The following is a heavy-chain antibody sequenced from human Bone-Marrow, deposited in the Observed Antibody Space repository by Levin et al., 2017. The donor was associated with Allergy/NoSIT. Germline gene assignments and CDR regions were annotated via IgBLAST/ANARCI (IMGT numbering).Heavy chain of an antibody. CDR3: AKGFDSGRLTEWLGTSDS. V-gene: IGHV3-23*01. D-gene: IGHD3-3*01. CDR1: GFTFSHYA. J-gene: IGHJ4*02. Sequence: GGSLRLSCVASGFTFSHYAMTWVRQTPGKGLEWVSTITASGASTYYADSVRGRLIISRDNSRNTVSLQIHSLRAEDTALYFCAKGFDSGRLTEWLGTSDSWGQGTLLTVSS. CDR2: ITASGAST.